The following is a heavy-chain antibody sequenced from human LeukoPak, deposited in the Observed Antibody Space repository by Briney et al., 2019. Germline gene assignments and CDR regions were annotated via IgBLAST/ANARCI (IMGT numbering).Heavy chain of an antibody. V-gene: IGHV5-51*01. J-gene: IGHJ3*02. Sequence: GESLKISCKGSGYSFTSYWIGWVRQMPGKGLEWMGIIYPGDSDTRYGPSFQGQVTISADKSISTAYLQWSSLKASDTAMYYCARSITIFGVVYAFDIWGQGTMVTVSS. D-gene: IGHD3-3*01. CDR2: IYPGDSDT. CDR3: ARSITIFGVVYAFDI. CDR1: GYSFTSYW.